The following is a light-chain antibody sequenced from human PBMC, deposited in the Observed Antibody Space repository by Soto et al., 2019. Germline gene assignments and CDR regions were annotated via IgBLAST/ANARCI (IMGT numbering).Light chain of an antibody. Sequence: EILMTQSPATLSVSPGERATLSCRASQSVDSNLAWYQQKPGQAPRLLIYDASTRATGIPARFSGSGSGTDFTLTISGLQSEDFAVYYCQQYNNWPQTFGQGTKV. CDR3: QQYNNWPQT. J-gene: IGKJ1*01. V-gene: IGKV3-15*01. CDR1: QSVDSN. CDR2: DAS.